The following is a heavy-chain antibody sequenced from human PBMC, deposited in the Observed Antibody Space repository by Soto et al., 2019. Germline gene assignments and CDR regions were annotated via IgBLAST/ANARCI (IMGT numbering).Heavy chain of an antibody. CDR3: ARESEDLTSNFDY. V-gene: IGHV3-21*06. CDR2: ISSTTNYI. CDR1: GFTFTRYS. J-gene: IGHJ4*02. Sequence: GGSLRLSCAASGFTFTRYSMNWVRQAPGKGLEWVSSISSTTNYIYYGDSMEGRFTISRDNAKNSLYLEMNSLRAEDTAVYYCARESEDLTSNFDYWGQGTLVTVSS.